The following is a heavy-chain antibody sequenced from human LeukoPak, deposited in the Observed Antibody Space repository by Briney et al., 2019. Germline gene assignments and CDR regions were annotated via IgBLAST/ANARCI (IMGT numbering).Heavy chain of an antibody. J-gene: IGHJ4*02. CDR3: XXXSRGIDKNLDY. D-gene: IGHD3-16*01. CDR2: ISSSGSTI. Sequence: GGSLRLSCTASGFTFSSYEFNWVRQAPGKGLEWVSYISSSGSTIYYADSVKGRFTISRDGAKNSLYLQMNSLRAEDTAVYYXXXXSRGIDKNLDYWGQGTLVTVSS. V-gene: IGHV3-48*03. CDR1: GFTFSSYE.